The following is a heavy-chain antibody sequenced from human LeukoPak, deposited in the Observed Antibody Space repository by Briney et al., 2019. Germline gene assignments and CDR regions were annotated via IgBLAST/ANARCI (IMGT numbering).Heavy chain of an antibody. D-gene: IGHD2-8*02. CDR1: GFTLSSYW. CDR3: AREGTTWCPDY. J-gene: IGHJ4*02. Sequence: PGGSLRLSCAASGFTLSSYWMSWVRQAPGKGLEWVANINQDGSEKYYVDSVKGRFTISRDNAKNSLYLQMNSLRAEDTAVYYCAREGTTWCPDYWGQGTLVTVSS. V-gene: IGHV3-7*01. CDR2: INQDGSEK.